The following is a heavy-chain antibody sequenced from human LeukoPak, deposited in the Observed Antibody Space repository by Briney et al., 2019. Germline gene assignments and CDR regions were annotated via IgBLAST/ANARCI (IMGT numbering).Heavy chain of an antibody. Sequence: GRSLRLSCAASEFTFSSYAMHWVRQAPGKGLEWVALVSNDGGDKYYADSVKGRFTISRDNSKNTLYLQMNSLRGEDTGVYYCAKAHLLDWLLPFDYWGQGTLSPSPQ. CDR1: EFTFSSYA. CDR2: VSNDGGDK. D-gene: IGHD3/OR15-3a*01. V-gene: IGHV3-30*18. J-gene: IGHJ4*02. CDR3: AKAHLLDWLLPFDY.